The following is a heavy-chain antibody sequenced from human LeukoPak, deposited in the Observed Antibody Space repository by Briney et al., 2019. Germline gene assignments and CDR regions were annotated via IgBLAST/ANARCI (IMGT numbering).Heavy chain of an antibody. CDR3: ARVRLGTDAFDI. CDR1: GGSIISYY. J-gene: IGHJ3*02. Sequence: TSETLSLTCTVSGGSIISYYWSWIRQPPGKGLEWIGYIYYSGSTNYNPSLKSRVTISVDTSKNQFSLKLSSVTAADTAVYYCARVRLGTDAFDIWGQGTMVTVSS. D-gene: IGHD1-1*01. V-gene: IGHV4-59*01. CDR2: IYYSGST.